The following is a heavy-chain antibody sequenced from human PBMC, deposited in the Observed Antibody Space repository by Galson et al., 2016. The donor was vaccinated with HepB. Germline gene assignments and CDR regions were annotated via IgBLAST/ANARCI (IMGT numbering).Heavy chain of an antibody. D-gene: IGHD6-13*01. CDR1: GFTFSSNW. CDR2: INTDGSTT. J-gene: IGHJ4*02. CDR3: IKSLGATDC. Sequence: SLRLSCAASGFTFSSNWMHWVRHAPGKGLVWVSRINTDGSTTNYADSVKGRFTISRDNAKNTLFLQMNSLRAEDTAVYYCIKSLGATDCWGQGTLVTVSS. V-gene: IGHV3-74*01.